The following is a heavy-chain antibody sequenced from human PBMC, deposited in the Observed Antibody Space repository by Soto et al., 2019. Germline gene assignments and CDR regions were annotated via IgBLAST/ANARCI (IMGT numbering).Heavy chain of an antibody. V-gene: IGHV1-2*04. CDR3: ARGPQGKRLSYYYYYMDV. Sequence: ASVKVSCKASGYTFTGYYMHWVRQAPGQGLEWMGWINPNSGGTNYAQKFQGWVTMTRDTSISTAYMELSRLRSDDTAVYYCARGPQGKRLSYYYYYMDVWGKGTTVTVS. CDR2: INPNSGGT. D-gene: IGHD3-16*02. CDR1: GYTFTGYY. J-gene: IGHJ6*03.